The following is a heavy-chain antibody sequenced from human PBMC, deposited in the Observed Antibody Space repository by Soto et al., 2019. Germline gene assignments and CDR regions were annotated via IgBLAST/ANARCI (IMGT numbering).Heavy chain of an antibody. V-gene: IGHV3-23*01. CDR1: GFTFSSYA. CDR2: ISGSGGST. CDR3: AKGMSGGTRGYYFDY. Sequence: GGSLRLSCAASGFTFSSYAMSWVRQAPGKGLEWVSAISGSGGSTYYADSVKGRFTISRDNSKNTLYLQMNSLRAEDTAVYYCAKGMSGGTRGYYFDYWGQGTLVTVSS. J-gene: IGHJ4*02. D-gene: IGHD3-16*01.